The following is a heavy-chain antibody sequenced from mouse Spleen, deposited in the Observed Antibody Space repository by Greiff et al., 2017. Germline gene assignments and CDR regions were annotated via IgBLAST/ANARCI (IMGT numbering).Heavy chain of an antibody. J-gene: IGHJ4*01. Sequence: VHVKQSGAELVKPGASVKLSCTASGFNIKDYYMHWVKQRTEQGLEWIGRIDPEDGETKYAPKFQGKATITADTSSNTAYLQLSSLTSEDTAVYYCAEEYGNYENAMDYWGQGTSVTVSS. D-gene: IGHD2-10*02. CDR2: IDPEDGET. V-gene: IGHV14-2*01. CDR3: AEEYGNYENAMDY. CDR1: GFNIKDYY.